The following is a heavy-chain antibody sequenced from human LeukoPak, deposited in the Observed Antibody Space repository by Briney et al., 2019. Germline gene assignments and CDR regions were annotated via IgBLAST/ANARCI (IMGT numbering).Heavy chain of an antibody. CDR1: GGSISSSSYY. CDR3: ARRGPSGRSLDY. J-gene: IGHJ4*02. D-gene: IGHD1-26*01. CDR2: TYYGGST. Sequence: SETLSLTCNVSGGSISSSSYYWGWIRQPPGKGLEWIGSTYYGGSTYYNPSLKSRVTISVDTSKNQFSLKLSSVTAADTAVYYCARRGPSGRSLDYWGQGTLVTVSS. V-gene: IGHV4-39*01.